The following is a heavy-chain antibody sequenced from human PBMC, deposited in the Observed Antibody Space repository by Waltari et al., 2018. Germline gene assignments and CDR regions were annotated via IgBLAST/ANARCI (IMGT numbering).Heavy chain of an antibody. CDR2: IKSGCTDT. CDR3: AKGSGASCFSTMDV. J-gene: IGHJ6*02. CDR1: GFTFSSYA. V-gene: IGHV3-23*03. D-gene: IGHD2-15*01. Sequence: EVQLVESGGGLVQPGGSLRLSCAASGFTFSSYAVSWVRQAPGKGLEWVSVIKSGCTDTYYADSVKVRFTISRDNSKNTLYLQMNSLRAEDTAVYYCAKGSGASCFSTMDVWGQGTTVTVSS.